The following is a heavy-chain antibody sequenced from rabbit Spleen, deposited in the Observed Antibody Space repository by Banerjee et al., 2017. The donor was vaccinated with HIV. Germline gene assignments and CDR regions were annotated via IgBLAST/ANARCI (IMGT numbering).Heavy chain of an antibody. CDR3: ARSPDSGIPSISMTRLNL. J-gene: IGHJ3*01. V-gene: IGHV1S45*01. CDR2: IYGGSDTT. CDR1: GVSFSDKDV. D-gene: IGHD1-1*01. Sequence: EQLEESGGGLVQPEGSLTLTCKASGVSFSDKDVMCWVRQAPGKGLKWIGCIYGGSDTTWYASWAKGRFTISTPSSTTVTLQMTSLTAADTATYFCARSPDSGIPSISMTRLNLWGQGTLVTVS.